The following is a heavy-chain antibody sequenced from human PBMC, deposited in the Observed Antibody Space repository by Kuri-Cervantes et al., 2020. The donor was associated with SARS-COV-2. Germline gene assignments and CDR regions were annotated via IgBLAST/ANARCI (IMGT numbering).Heavy chain of an antibody. J-gene: IGHJ6*02. CDR3: AAPITGTTDYYYYYGMDV. CDR1: GFTFTSSA. D-gene: IGHD1-7*01. V-gene: IGHV1-58*02. Sequence: SVKVSCKASGFTFTSSAMQWVRQARGQRLEWIVWIVVGSGNTNYAQKFQERVTITRDMSTSTAYMELSSLRSEDTAVYYCAAPITGTTDYYYYYGMDVWGQGTTVTVSS. CDR2: IVVGSGNT.